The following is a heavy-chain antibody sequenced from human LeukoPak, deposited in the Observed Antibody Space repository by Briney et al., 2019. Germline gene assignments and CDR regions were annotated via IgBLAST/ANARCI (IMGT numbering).Heavy chain of an antibody. D-gene: IGHD1-26*01. CDR3: AKDRGTGSYPYYFDS. V-gene: IGHV3-9*01. Sequence: GGSLRLAWAAAGVTFENYAMHWVRQAPGKGREWVSGIRWRDDNIDYVDSGKGRFTISRDNATNSLFLQMNSLRPEDTAFYYCAKDRGTGSYPYYFDSWGPGTLVTVSS. CDR2: IRWRDDNI. J-gene: IGHJ4*02. CDR1: GVTFENYA.